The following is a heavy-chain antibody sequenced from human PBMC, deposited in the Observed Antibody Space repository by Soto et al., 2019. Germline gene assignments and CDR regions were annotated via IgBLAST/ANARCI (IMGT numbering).Heavy chain of an antibody. D-gene: IGHD1-1*01. CDR3: ACLNGYNRAFDH. CDR1: GGSLSSGGCS. CDR2: IFDTGNT. V-gene: IGHV4-30-2*01. J-gene: IGHJ2*01. Sequence: QLQLLESGSGLVRPSQTLSLTCAVSGGSLSSGGCSWNWILLPPGKSLEWIGYIFDTGNTYYSTSLKSRVTMSVDASRNQFSLRFASVSAADTAMDYCACLNGYNRAFDHCGRGTLVTVSS.